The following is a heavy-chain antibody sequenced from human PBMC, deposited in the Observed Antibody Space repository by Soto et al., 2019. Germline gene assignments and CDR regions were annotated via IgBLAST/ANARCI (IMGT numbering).Heavy chain of an antibody. CDR3: ASEFEAGGSVGY. V-gene: IGHV1-18*01. CDR1: GYTFTSHG. CDR2: ISAYNGNT. J-gene: IGHJ4*02. Sequence: GASVKVSCKASGYTFTSHGISWVRQAPGQGLEWMGWISAYNGNTNYAQKLQGRVTITTDKSTSTAYMELRSVISDDTAVYYCASEFEAGGSVGYWGQGTLVTVSS. D-gene: IGHD1-26*01.